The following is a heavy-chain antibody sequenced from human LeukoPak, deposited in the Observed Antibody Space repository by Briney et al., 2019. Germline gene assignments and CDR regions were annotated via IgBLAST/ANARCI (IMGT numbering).Heavy chain of an antibody. Sequence: PGGSLRLSCAASGFTVSSNYMSWVRQAPGKGLEWVSVIYSGGSTYYADSVKGRFTISRDNAKNSLYLQMNSLRAEDTALYYCARGEERQWLDMDYWGQGTLVTVSS. CDR1: GFTVSSNY. CDR2: IYSGGST. D-gene: IGHD6-19*01. J-gene: IGHJ4*02. V-gene: IGHV3-53*01. CDR3: ARGEERQWLDMDY.